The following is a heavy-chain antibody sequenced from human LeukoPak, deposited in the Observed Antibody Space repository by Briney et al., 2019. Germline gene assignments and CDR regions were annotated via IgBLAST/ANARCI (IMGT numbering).Heavy chain of an antibody. CDR1: GGTFSSYA. V-gene: IGHV1-69*05. Sequence: SVKVSCKASGGTFSSYATSWVRQAPGQGLEWMGGIIPIFGTANYAQKFQGRVTITTDESTSTAYMELSSLRSEDTAVYYCAREPTMTTVTTGPSSECFQHWGQGTLVTVSS. D-gene: IGHD4-11*01. CDR3: AREPTMTTVTTGPSSECFQH. J-gene: IGHJ1*01. CDR2: IIPIFGTA.